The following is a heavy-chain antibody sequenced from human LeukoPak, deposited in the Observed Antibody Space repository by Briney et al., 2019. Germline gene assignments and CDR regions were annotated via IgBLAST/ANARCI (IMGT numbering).Heavy chain of an antibody. Sequence: SETLSLTCTVSGDSISSGDYCWSWIRQPAGKGLEWIGRISSSGSTNYNPSLKSRVTISVDTSKNQFSLKLTSVTAADTAVYYCATNLYGSGNYFAYWGQGTLVTVSS. CDR2: ISSSGST. D-gene: IGHD3-10*01. CDR3: ATNLYGSGNYFAY. J-gene: IGHJ4*02. CDR1: GDSISSGDYC. V-gene: IGHV4-61*02.